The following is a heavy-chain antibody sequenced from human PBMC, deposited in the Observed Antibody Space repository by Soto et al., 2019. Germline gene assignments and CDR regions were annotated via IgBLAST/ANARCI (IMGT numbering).Heavy chain of an antibody. J-gene: IGHJ4*02. CDR3: ARGAGAAAGAVLNYFDY. V-gene: IGHV1-2*04. Sequence: ASVKVSCKASGYTFTGYYMHWVRQAPGQGLEWMGWINPNSGGTNYAQKFQGWVTMTRDTSISTAYMELSRLRSDDTAVYYCARGAGAAAGAVLNYFDYWGQGTLVTVSS. D-gene: IGHD6-13*01. CDR2: INPNSGGT. CDR1: GYTFTGYY.